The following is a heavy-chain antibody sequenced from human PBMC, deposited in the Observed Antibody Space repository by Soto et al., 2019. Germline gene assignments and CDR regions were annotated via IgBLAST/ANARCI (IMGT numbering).Heavy chain of an antibody. CDR2: VVSFAGVP. CDR3: AREPSIAAVGIPLYSYSYMDV. CDR1: GDKFFSYT. V-gene: IGHV1-69*08. J-gene: IGHJ6*03. Sequence: QVQLVQSGAEVRNPGSSVKVSCKASGDKFFSYTISWVRQAPGQGLRWMGRVVSFAGVPIYAQIGQGRITLTADSPSTTAYMELTSLTSHDTAVDYCAREPSIAAVGIPLYSYSYMDVWGEGTAVTVSS. D-gene: IGHD6-13*01.